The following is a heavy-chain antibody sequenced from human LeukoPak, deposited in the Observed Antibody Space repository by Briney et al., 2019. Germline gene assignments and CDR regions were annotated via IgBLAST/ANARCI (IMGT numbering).Heavy chain of an antibody. CDR3: TRDFVF. Sequence: GGSLRLSCAASGFAFTPYWLAWFGQAPGKGLEWVGNINQDGSVKHYVDSVRGRFTISRDNARNSVYLQMNALRVEDTAVYYCTRDFVFWGQGTLVTASS. J-gene: IGHJ4*02. CDR1: GFAFTPYW. D-gene: IGHD3-3*01. V-gene: IGHV3-7*01. CDR2: INQDGSVK.